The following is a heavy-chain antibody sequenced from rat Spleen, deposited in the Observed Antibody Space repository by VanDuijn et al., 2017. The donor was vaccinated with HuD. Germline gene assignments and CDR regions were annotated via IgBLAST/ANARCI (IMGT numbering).Heavy chain of an antibody. J-gene: IGHJ3*01. CDR2: ISFDGTAT. Sequence: EVQLVESGGGLVQPGNSLKLSCVASGFTFSNYWMTWIRQAPTKGPEWVASISFDGTATYYRDSVRGRFTISRDDTKSSLYLQMNSLRSEDTATYYCTTENYWFAYWGQGTLVTVSS. V-gene: IGHV5-31*01. CDR3: TTENYWFAY. CDR1: GFTFSNYW. D-gene: IGHD1-10*01.